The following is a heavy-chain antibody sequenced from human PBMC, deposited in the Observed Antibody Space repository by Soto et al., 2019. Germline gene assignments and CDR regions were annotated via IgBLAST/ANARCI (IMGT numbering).Heavy chain of an antibody. Sequence: SETLSLTCAVYGGSFSGYYWSWIRQPPGKGLEWIGEINHSGSTNYNPSLKSRVTISVDTSKNQFSLKLSSVTAADTAVYYCARGKGWEPYYFDYWGQGTLVTVSS. V-gene: IGHV4-34*01. CDR2: INHSGST. CDR1: GGSFSGYY. CDR3: ARGKGWEPYYFDY. J-gene: IGHJ4*02. D-gene: IGHD6-19*01.